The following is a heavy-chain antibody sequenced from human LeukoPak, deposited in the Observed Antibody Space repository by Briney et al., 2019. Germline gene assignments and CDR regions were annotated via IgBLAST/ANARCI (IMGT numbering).Heavy chain of an antibody. J-gene: IGHJ6*02. CDR3: ARCYDSSGYYTSRYYYGMDV. Sequence: GGSLRLFCAASGFTFSSYSMNWVRQAPGKGLEWVSSISSSSYIYYADSVKGRFTISRDNAKNSLYLQMNSLRAEDTVVYYCARCYDSSGYYTSRYYYGMDVWGQGTTVTVSS. CDR1: GFTFSSYS. CDR2: ISSSSYI. D-gene: IGHD3-22*01. V-gene: IGHV3-21*01.